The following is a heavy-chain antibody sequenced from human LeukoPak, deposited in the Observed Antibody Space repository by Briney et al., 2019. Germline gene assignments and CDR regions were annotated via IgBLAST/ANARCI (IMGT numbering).Heavy chain of an antibody. J-gene: IGHJ6*02. CDR2: INPSGGST. D-gene: IGHD3-3*01. Sequence: GASVKVSCKASGYTFTSYYMHWVRQAPGQGLEWMGIINPSGGSTSYAQKFQGRVTMTRDTSTSTVYMELSSLRSEDTAVYYCARDQAVRERFLEWLSRYYYYYYGMDVWGQGTTVTVSS. CDR1: GYTFTSYY. CDR3: ARDQAVRERFLEWLSRYYYYYYGMDV. V-gene: IGHV1-46*01.